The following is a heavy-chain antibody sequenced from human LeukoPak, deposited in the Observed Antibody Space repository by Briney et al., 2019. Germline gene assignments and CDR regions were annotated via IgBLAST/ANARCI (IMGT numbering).Heavy chain of an antibody. J-gene: IGHJ4*02. Sequence: GGSLRLSCGASGFTFSSSAMHWVRQGPGKGLEWVAYIARHGNNKYYADSVKGRFTISRDNSKGSLYLQMNSLRADDTAVYYCAKDGSWSCTDWGQGTLVRVSS. CDR1: GFTFSSSA. D-gene: IGHD2-8*02. V-gene: IGHV3-30*02. CDR2: IARHGNNK. CDR3: AKDGSWSCTD.